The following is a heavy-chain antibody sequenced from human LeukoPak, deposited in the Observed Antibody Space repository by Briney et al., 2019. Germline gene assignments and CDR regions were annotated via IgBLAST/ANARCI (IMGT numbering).Heavy chain of an antibody. CDR3: AKDRMVRGAPLAS. V-gene: IGHV3-30*02. J-gene: IGHJ6*04. CDR1: GFTFSSYG. D-gene: IGHD3-10*01. Sequence: PGGSLRLSCAASGFTFSSYGMHWVRQAPGKGLEWVAFIRYDGSNKYYADSVKGRFTISRDNSKNTLYLQMNSLRAEDTAVYYYAKDRMVRGAPLASWGKGTTVTVSS. CDR2: IRYDGSNK.